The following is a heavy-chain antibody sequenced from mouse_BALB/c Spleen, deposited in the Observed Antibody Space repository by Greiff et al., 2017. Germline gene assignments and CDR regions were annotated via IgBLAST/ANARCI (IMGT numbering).Heavy chain of an antibody. V-gene: IGHV7-3*02. J-gene: IGHJ3*01. D-gene: IGHD2-1*01. CDR1: GFTFTDYY. CDR2: IRNKANGYTT. CDR3: ARVYGNSFAY. Sequence: DVKLVESGGGLVQPGGSLRLSCATSGFTFTDYYMSWVRQPPGKALEWLGFIRNKANGYTTEYSASVKGRFTISRDNSQSILYLQMNTLRAEDSAAYYCARVYGNSFAYWGQGALVTVSA.